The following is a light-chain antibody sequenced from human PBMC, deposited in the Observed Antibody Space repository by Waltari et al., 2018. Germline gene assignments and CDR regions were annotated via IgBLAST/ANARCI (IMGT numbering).Light chain of an antibody. Sequence: QTVVTQEPSLSVSPGGTVTLTCALSSASLSITSYATWYQQTPGQAPRTLVYKANARSSGVPDRFSGSILGNTAALTITGAQADDESDYYCALYMGSGIWVFGGGTRLTVL. J-gene: IGLJ3*02. CDR2: KAN. V-gene: IGLV8-61*01. CDR3: ALYMGSGIWV. CDR1: SASLSITSY.